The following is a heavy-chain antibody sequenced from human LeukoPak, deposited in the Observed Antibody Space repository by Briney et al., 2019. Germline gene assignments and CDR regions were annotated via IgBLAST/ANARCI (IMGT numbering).Heavy chain of an antibody. CDR3: APWYGSGPYYYMDV. V-gene: IGHV3-48*01. J-gene: IGHJ6*03. CDR1: GFTFSSYS. Sequence: GGSLRLSCAASGFTFSSYSMNWVRQAPGKGLEWVSYISSSSSTIYYADSVKGRFTISRDNAKNSLYLQMNSLRAEDTAVYYCAPWYGSGPYYYMDVWGKGTTVTVSS. D-gene: IGHD3-10*01. CDR2: ISSSSSTI.